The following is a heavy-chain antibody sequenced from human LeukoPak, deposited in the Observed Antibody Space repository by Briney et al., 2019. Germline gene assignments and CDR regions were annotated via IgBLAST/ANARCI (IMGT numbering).Heavy chain of an antibody. Sequence: PSQTLSLTCTVSGGSISSGSYYWSWIRQPAGKGLEWIGRIYTSGSTNYNPSLKSRVTISVDTSKNQFSLKLSSVTAADTAVYYCAREGVLWFGESANWFDPWGQGTLVTVSS. CDR1: GGSISSGSYY. CDR2: IYTSGST. J-gene: IGHJ5*02. CDR3: AREGVLWFGESANWFDP. D-gene: IGHD3-10*01. V-gene: IGHV4-61*02.